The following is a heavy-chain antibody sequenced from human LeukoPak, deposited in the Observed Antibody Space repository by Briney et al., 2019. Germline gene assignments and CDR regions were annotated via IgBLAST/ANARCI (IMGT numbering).Heavy chain of an antibody. Sequence: PGGSLRLSCAASGFTFDDYAMHWVRHAPGKGLECVSGISWNSGSIGYADSVKGRFTISRDNAKNSLYLQMNSLRAEDTALYYCAKDISRYYDSSGYPDYWGQGTLVTVSS. CDR2: ISWNSGSI. J-gene: IGHJ4*02. V-gene: IGHV3-9*01. D-gene: IGHD3-22*01. CDR1: GFTFDDYA. CDR3: AKDISRYYDSSGYPDY.